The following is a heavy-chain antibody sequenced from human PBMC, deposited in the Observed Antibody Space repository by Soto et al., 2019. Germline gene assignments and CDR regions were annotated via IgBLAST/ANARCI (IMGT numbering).Heavy chain of an antibody. J-gene: IGHJ4*02. V-gene: IGHV3-21*01. Sequence: PGGSLRLSCAASGFTFSRSNMNWVRQAPGKGLEWVSSITSNSDYIFYADSVKGRFTISRDNAKNPLYLQMNSLRVEDTAVYYCARYSGTYRDYWGQGTLVTVSS. CDR3: ARYSGTYRDY. CDR1: GFTFSRSN. CDR2: ITSNSDYI. D-gene: IGHD1-26*01.